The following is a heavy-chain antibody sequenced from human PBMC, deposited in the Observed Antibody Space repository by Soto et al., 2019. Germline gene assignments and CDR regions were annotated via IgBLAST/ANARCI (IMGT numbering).Heavy chain of an antibody. CDR1: GYTFTGHY. Sequence: GASVKVSCKASGYTFTGHYMHWVRQAPGQGLEWMGWINPNSGGTNYAQKFQGWVTMTRDTSISTAYMELSRLRPDDTAVYYCAILLGYCSGGSCYSGSYFDYWGQGTLVTVSS. D-gene: IGHD2-15*01. J-gene: IGHJ4*02. CDR3: AILLGYCSGGSCYSGSYFDY. V-gene: IGHV1-2*04. CDR2: INPNSGGT.